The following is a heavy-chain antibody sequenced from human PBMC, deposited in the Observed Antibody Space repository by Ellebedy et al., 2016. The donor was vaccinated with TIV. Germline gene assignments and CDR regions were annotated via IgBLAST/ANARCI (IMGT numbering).Heavy chain of an antibody. CDR3: ARDRPLLRVAANDY. CDR2: ITSSGAYI. D-gene: IGHD6-13*01. Sequence: GESLKISXAASGFSFSDHTMNWVRQAPGKGLEWVSSITSSGAYIYYADSLKGRFTISRDNAKNSVYLQMNSLSAEDTAVYYCARDRPLLRVAANDYWGQGTLVTVSS. V-gene: IGHV3-21*01. CDR1: GFSFSDHT. J-gene: IGHJ4*02.